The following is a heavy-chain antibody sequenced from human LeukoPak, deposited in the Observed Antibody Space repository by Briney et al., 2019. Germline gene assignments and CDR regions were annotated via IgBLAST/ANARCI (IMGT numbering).Heavy chain of an antibody. Sequence: SATLSLTCAVYGGSFSGYYWSWIRQPPGKGLEWIGEINHSGSTNYNPSLKSRVTISVDTSKNQFSLKLSSVTAADTAVYYCAGRPITMVRGVIPPAAYYFDYWDQGTLVTVSS. J-gene: IGHJ4*02. CDR2: INHSGST. CDR3: AGRPITMVRGVIPPAAYYFDY. D-gene: IGHD3-10*01. CDR1: GGSFSGYY. V-gene: IGHV4-34*01.